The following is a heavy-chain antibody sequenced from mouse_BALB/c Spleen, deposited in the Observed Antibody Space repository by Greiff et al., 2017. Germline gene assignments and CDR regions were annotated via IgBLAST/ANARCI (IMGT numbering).Heavy chain of an antibody. D-gene: IGHD2-1*01. Sequence: EVQLVESGGGLVQPGGSRKLSCAASGFTFSSFGMHWVRQAPEKGLEWVAYISSGSSTIYYADTVKGRFTISRDNPKNTLFLQMTSLRSEDTAMYYCARSRNYVYYFDYWGQGTTLTVSS. CDR1: GFTFSSFG. CDR2: ISSGSSTI. CDR3: ARSRNYVYYFDY. J-gene: IGHJ2*01. V-gene: IGHV5-17*02.